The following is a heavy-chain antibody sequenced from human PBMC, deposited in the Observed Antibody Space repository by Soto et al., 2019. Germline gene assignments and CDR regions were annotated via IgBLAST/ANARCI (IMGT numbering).Heavy chain of an antibody. CDR1: GYTFTSYG. CDR3: AREGVVVMDFDY. D-gene: IGHD3-22*01. Sequence: ASVKVSCKASGYTFTSYGISWVRQAPGQGFEWMGWISAYNGNTNYAQKLQGRVTMTPDTSTSTAYMELRSLRSDVTAVYYCAREGVVVMDFDYWGQGTLVTVSS. V-gene: IGHV1-18*01. CDR2: ISAYNGNT. J-gene: IGHJ4*02.